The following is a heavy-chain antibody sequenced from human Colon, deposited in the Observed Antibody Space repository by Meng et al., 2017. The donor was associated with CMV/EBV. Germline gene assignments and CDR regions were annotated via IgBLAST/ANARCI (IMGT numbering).Heavy chain of an antibody. CDR2: IRFDGKDQ. Sequence: GESLKILCAASGFNFNSYGMHWVRQPPGKGLEWVAFIRFDGKDQYYSDSVKGRFTISRDNAMSTLYLQMDGLRPDDSAVYYCAKREASASLDYWGQGTLVTVSS. CDR1: GFNFNSYG. CDR3: AKREASASLDY. V-gene: IGHV3-30*02. D-gene: IGHD5-24*01. J-gene: IGHJ4*02.